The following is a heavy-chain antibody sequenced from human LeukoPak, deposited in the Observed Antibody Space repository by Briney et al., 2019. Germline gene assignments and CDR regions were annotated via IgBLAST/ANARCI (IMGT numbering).Heavy chain of an antibody. CDR1: GYSIISGYF. V-gene: IGHV4-38-2*02. CDR3: ARVRRHMDV. J-gene: IGHJ6*03. Sequence: PSETLSLTCTVSGYSIISGYFWGWIRQPPGKGLEWIGSVYHSGSTYYNPSLKSRVTISVDTSKNRFSLKLSSVTAADTAVYYCARVRRHMDVCGKGTTVTVSS. CDR2: VYHSGST.